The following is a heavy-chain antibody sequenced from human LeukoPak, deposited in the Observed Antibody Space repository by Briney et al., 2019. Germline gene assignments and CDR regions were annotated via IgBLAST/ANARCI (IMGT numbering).Heavy chain of an antibody. CDR1: GFTFSSYD. CDR3: AKALSSSSWYLSGYFDY. CDR2: IRYDGSNK. Sequence: GGSLRLSCAAPGFTFSSYDMHWVRLAPGKGLEWVAFIRYDGSNKYYADSVKGRFTISRDNSKNTLYLQMSSLRAEDTAVYYCAKALSSSSWYLSGYFDYWGQGTLVTVSS. V-gene: IGHV3-30*02. D-gene: IGHD6-13*01. J-gene: IGHJ4*02.